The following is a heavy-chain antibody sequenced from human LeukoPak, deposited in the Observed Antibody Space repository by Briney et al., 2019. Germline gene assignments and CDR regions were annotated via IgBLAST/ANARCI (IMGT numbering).Heavy chain of an antibody. CDR3: ARIGGYGDYSFFDY. CDR1: GFTFSSYS. V-gene: IGHV3-48*04. J-gene: IGHJ4*02. CDR2: ISSSSSTI. Sequence: GGSLRLSCAASGFTFSSYSMNWVRQAPGEGLEWVSYISSSSSTIYYADSVKGRFTISRDNAKNSLYLQMNSLRAEDTAVYYCARIGGYGDYSFFDYWGQGTLVTVSS. D-gene: IGHD4-17*01.